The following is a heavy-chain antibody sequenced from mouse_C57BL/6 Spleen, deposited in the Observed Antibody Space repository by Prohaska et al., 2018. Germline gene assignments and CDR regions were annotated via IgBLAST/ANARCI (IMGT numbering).Heavy chain of an antibody. D-gene: IGHD2-12*01. J-gene: IGHJ3*01. CDR2: T. V-gene: IGHV6-3*01. Sequence: THYAESVKGRFTISRDDSKSSVYLQMNNLRAEDTGIYYCTPYTNAFGYWGQGILVTVSA. CDR3: TPYTNAFGY.